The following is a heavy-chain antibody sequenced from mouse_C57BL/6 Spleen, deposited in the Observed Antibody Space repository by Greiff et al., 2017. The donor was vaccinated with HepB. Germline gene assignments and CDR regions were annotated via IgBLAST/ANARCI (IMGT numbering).Heavy chain of an antibody. V-gene: IGHV5-17*01. CDR2: ISSGSSTI. J-gene: IGHJ4*01. Sequence: EVQVVESGGGLVKPGGSLKLSCAASGFTFSDYGMHWVRQAPEKGLEWVAYISSGSSTIYYADTVKGRFTISRDNAKNTLFLQMTSLRSEDTAMYYCARQGYYYGSPYAMDYWGQGTSVTVSS. CDR3: ARQGYYYGSPYAMDY. CDR1: GFTFSDYG. D-gene: IGHD1-1*01.